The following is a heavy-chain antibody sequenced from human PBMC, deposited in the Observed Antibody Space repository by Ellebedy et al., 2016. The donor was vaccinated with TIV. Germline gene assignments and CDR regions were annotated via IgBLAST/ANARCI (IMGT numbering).Heavy chain of an antibody. V-gene: IGHV3-11*05. D-gene: IGHD3-9*01. CDR2: ISNRRTYT. J-gene: IGHJ4*02. CDR1: GFSFSDYY. CDR3: ARVSLTGGRLFDY. Sequence: GESLKISXAASGFSFSDYYMTWIRQAPGKGLECVAYISNRRTYTDYADSVKGRFTISRDNAKNSLYLQMNSLRAEDTAVYYCARVSLTGGRLFDYWGQGTLVTVSS.